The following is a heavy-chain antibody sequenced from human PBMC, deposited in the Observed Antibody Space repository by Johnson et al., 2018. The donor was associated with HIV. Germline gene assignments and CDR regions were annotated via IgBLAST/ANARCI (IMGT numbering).Heavy chain of an antibody. CDR3: ARESTPWGGDYVGYSFDL. CDR1: GFTLRSYW. CDR2: INQDGSEK. D-gene: IGHD4-17*01. V-gene: IGHV3-7*01. J-gene: IGHJ3*01. Sequence: VQLVESGGGLVQPGGSLRLSCAASGFTLRSYWMSWVRQAPGKGLEWVTNINQDGSEKHYVDSVKGRFTISRDNAKNSLYLQMSSLRAEDTAVYYCARESTPWGGDYVGYSFDLWGQGTTVTVTS.